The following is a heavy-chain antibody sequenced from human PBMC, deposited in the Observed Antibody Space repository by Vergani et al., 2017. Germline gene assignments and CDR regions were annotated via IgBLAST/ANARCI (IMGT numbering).Heavy chain of an antibody. Sequence: EVQLVESGGGLVKPGGSLRLSCAASGFTFSSYSMHWVRQAPGKGLEWVSSISSSSSYIYYADSVKGRFTISRDNAKNSLYLQMNSLRAEDTAVYYCASVVAGTPGGYYYYGMDVWGQGTTVTVSS. J-gene: IGHJ6*02. CDR2: ISSSSSYI. CDR3: ASVVAGTPGGYYYYGMDV. V-gene: IGHV3-21*01. CDR1: GFTFSSYS. D-gene: IGHD6-19*01.